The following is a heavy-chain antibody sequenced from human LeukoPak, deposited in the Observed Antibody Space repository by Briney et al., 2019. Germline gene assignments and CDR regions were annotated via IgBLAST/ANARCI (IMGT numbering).Heavy chain of an antibody. CDR2: ISSSSNYI. J-gene: IGHJ4*02. CDR3: ARGRTAVDY. CDR1: GFTFSSYN. D-gene: IGHD4-17*01. V-gene: IGHV3-21*01. Sequence: GGSLRLSCAASGFTFSSYNMNWVRQAPGKGLEWVSSISSSSNYIHYADSVKGRFTISRDNAKNSLYLQMNSLRAEDTAVYYCARGRTAVDYWGQGTLVTVSS.